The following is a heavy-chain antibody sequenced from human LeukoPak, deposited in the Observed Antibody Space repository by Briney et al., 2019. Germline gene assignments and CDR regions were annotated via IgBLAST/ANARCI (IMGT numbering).Heavy chain of an antibody. J-gene: IGHJ4*02. CDR2: INPNNGGT. V-gene: IGHV1-2*02. Sequence: ASVKVSCKASGYTFTGYYMHWVRQAPGQGLEWMGWINPNNGGTDYAQKFQGRVTMTRDTSISTAYMELSRLRSDDAAVYYCARDSHSSGWYVPDYWGQGTLVTVSS. D-gene: IGHD6-19*01. CDR1: GYTFTGYY. CDR3: ARDSHSSGWYVPDY.